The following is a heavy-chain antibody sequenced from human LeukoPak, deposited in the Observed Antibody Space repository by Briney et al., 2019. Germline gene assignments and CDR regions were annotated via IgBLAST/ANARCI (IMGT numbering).Heavy chain of an antibody. Sequence: GGSLRLSCAASGFTFSSYAMHWVRQAPGKGLEWVALISYDGSKKYYADSVKGRFPISRDNSKNTLYLQMNSLRAEDTAVYYCAKESHDSSGYYHYFDYWGQGALVTVSS. D-gene: IGHD3-22*01. V-gene: IGHV3-30*04. J-gene: IGHJ4*02. CDR2: ISYDGSKK. CDR1: GFTFSSYA. CDR3: AKESHDSSGYYHYFDY.